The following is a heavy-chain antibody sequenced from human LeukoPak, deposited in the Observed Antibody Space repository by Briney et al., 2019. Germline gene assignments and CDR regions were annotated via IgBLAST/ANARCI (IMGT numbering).Heavy chain of an antibody. D-gene: IGHD6-13*01. V-gene: IGHV4-4*02. CDR1: GGSISSNW. J-gene: IGHJ1*01. CDR3: ARGYSSWNP. Sequence: ASETLSLTCAVSGGSISSNWWSWVRQPPGKGLEWIGEIDHSGSTNYNPSLKSRVTISVDKSESQFSLKLSSVTAADTAVYYCARGYSSWNPWGQGTLVTVSS. CDR2: IDHSGST.